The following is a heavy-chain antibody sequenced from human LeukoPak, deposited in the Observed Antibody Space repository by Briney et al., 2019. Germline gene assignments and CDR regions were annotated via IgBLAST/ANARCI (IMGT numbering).Heavy chain of an antibody. V-gene: IGHV3-53*01. CDR2: IYSGGST. Sequence: PGGSLRLSCAASGFTVSSNYMSWVRQAPGKGLEWVSVIYSGGSTYYADSVKGRFTISRDNSKNTLYLQMNSLRAEDTAVYYCARDLGYSSSVHDAFDIWGQGTMVTVSS. J-gene: IGHJ3*02. D-gene: IGHD6-13*01. CDR1: GFTVSSNY. CDR3: ARDLGYSSSVHDAFDI.